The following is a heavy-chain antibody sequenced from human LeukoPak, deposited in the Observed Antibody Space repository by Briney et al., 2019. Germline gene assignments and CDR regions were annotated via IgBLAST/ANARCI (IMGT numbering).Heavy chain of an antibody. CDR2: IYYSGST. J-gene: IGHJ4*02. Sequence: SQTLSLTCTVSGGSISSSSYYWGWIRQPPGKGLEWIGSIYYSGSTYYNPSLKSRVTISVDTSKNQFSLKLSSVTAADTAVYYCARESLRGTGGDRPNPFDYWGQGTLVTVSS. D-gene: IGHD4-17*01. CDR3: ARESLRGTGGDRPNPFDY. CDR1: GGSISSSSYY. V-gene: IGHV4-39*07.